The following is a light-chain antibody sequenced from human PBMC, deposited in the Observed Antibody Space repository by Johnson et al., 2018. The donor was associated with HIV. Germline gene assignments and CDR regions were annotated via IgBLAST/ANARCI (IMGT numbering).Light chain of an antibody. V-gene: IGLV1-51*02. CDR1: SSNIGKNY. J-gene: IGLJ1*01. Sequence: QSVLTQPPSVSAAPGQMVSISCSGSSSNIGKNYVSWYQQFPGTAPKLLIHENNKRPSGIPDRFSGSKSGTSATLGITGLQTGDEADYYCGTWDSSLSAQVFGAGTKVTVI. CDR2: ENN. CDR3: GTWDSSLSAQV.